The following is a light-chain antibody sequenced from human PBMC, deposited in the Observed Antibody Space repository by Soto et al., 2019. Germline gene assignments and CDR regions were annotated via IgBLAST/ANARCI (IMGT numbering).Light chain of an antibody. CDR1: SSDVGGYNY. CDR3: SSKRSATPVV. Sequence: QSALTQPASGSGSPGQSISISCTGTSSDVGGYNYASWYQQHPCKDPKLMIYEVSNRPSGVSNRFSGSKSGNTASLTISGLQAADEADYDCSSKRSATPVVFGTGTKVTVL. V-gene: IGLV2-14*01. CDR2: EVS. J-gene: IGLJ1*01.